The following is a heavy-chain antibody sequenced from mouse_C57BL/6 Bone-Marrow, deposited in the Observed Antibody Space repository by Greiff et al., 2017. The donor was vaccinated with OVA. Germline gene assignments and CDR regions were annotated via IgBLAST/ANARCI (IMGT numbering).Heavy chain of an antibody. Sequence: VQLQQPGAELVKPGASVKVSCKASGYTFTSYWMHWVKQRPGQGLEWIGRIHPSDSDTNYNQKFKGKATLTVDKSSCTAYMQLSSLTSEDSAVYYCAIGDYYGSSYDWYFDVWGTGTTVTVSS. D-gene: IGHD1-1*01. J-gene: IGHJ1*03. CDR3: AIGDYYGSSYDWYFDV. CDR1: GYTFTSYW. CDR2: IHPSDSDT. V-gene: IGHV1-74*01.